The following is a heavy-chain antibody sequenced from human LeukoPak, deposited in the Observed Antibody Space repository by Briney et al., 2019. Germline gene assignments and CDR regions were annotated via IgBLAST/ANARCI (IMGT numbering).Heavy chain of an antibody. V-gene: IGHV4-59*01. CDR2: IYYSGST. CDR3: ARGRVTAFMSDDAFDI. Sequence: PSETLSLTCTVSGGSISSYYWSWIRQPPGKGLEWIGYIYYSGSTNYNPSLKSRVTISVDTSKNQFSLKLSSVTAADTAVYYCARGRVTAFMSDDAFDIWGQGTMVTVSS. CDR1: GGSISSYY. D-gene: IGHD2-21*02. J-gene: IGHJ3*02.